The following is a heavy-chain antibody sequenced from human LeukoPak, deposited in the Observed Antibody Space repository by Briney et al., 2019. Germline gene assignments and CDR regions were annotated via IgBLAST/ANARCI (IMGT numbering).Heavy chain of an antibody. V-gene: IGHV3-23*01. CDR3: AKDGCPSCYFVYYYYGMDV. D-gene: IGHD2-2*01. CDR1: GFTFSSYG. J-gene: IGHJ6*02. CDR2: ISGSGGIA. Sequence: GRSLRLSCAASGFTFSSYGMHWVRQAPGKGLEWVSSISGSGGIAYYADSVKGRFTISRDNSNNTLSLQMSGLRVEDTAVYYCAKDGCPSCYFVYYYYGMDVWGQGTTVTVSS.